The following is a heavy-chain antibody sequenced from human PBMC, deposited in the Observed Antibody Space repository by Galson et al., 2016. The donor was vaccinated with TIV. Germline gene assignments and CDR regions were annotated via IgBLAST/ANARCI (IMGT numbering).Heavy chain of an antibody. CDR3: TKVPSSGFSYYYGLDV. CDR1: GFTFSIFA. D-gene: IGHD3-22*01. CDR2: ISGGGGST. Sequence: SLRLSCAASGFTFSIFAMTWVRQAPGMGLEWVSAISGGGGSTYYADSVKGRFTISRDNSKNTLFLQMNSLRAEETAVYYCTKVPSSGFSYYYGLDVWGQGTTVTVSS. V-gene: IGHV3-23*01. J-gene: IGHJ6*02.